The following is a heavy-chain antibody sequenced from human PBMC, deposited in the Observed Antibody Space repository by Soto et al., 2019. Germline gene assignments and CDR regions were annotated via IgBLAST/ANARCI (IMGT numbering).Heavy chain of an antibody. Sequence: SETLSLTCTVSGGSISSGGYYWSWIRQHPGKGLEWIGYIYYSGSTYYNPSLKSRVTISVDTSKNQFSLKLSSVTAADTAVYYCARGHNWNYPWFDPWGQGTLVTVSS. CDR2: IYYSGST. CDR3: ARGHNWNYPWFDP. J-gene: IGHJ5*02. V-gene: IGHV4-31*03. D-gene: IGHD1-7*01. CDR1: GGSISSGGYY.